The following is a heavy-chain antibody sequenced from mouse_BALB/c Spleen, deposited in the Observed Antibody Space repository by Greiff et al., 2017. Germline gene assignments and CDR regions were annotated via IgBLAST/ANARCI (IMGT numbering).Heavy chain of an antibody. V-gene: IGHV1S29*02. CDR2: IYPYNGGT. J-gene: IGHJ2*01. CDR1: GYTFTDYN. Sequence: VQLQQSGPELVKPGASVKISCKASGYTFTDYNMHWVKHSHGKSLEWIGYIYPYNGGTGYNQKFKSKATLTVDNSSSTAYMELRSLTFEDSAVYYCARGGLRRTPYFDYWGQGTTLTVSS. CDR3: ARGGLRRTPYFDY. D-gene: IGHD2-2*01.